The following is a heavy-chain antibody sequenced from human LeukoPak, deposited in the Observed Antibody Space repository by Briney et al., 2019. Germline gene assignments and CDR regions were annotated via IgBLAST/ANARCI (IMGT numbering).Heavy chain of an antibody. CDR3: ARDAYGDGWFDP. D-gene: IGHD4-17*01. Sequence: ASVKVSCKASGYTFAGYYMHWLRQAPGQGLEWMGWINPNSGGTNYAQKFQGRVTMTRDTSISTAYMELSRLRSDDTAVYYCARDAYGDGWFDPWGQGTLVTVSS. CDR1: GYTFAGYY. V-gene: IGHV1-2*02. J-gene: IGHJ5*02. CDR2: INPNSGGT.